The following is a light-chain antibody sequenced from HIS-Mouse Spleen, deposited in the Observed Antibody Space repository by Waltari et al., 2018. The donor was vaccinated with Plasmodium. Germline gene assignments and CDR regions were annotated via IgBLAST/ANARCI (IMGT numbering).Light chain of an antibody. J-gene: IGKJ2*01. Sequence: EIVMTQSPATLSVSPGERATLPCRARQSVSSNLAWYQQKPGQAPRLLIYGASTRATSIPARFSGSGSGTEFTLTISSMQSEDIAVYYCQQYNNWPPYTFGQGTKLEIK. CDR2: GAS. CDR1: QSVSSN. V-gene: IGKV3-15*01. CDR3: QQYNNWPPYT.